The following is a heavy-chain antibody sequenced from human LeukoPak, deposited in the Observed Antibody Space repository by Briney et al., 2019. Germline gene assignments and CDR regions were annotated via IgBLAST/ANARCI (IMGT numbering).Heavy chain of an antibody. J-gene: IGHJ5*02. D-gene: IGHD2-2*01. CDR1: GYTFTSYD. CDR2: MNPNSGNT. V-gene: IGHV1-8*03. Sequence: ASVKVSRKASGYTFTSYDINWVRQATGQGLEWMGWMNPNSGNTGYAQKFQGRVTITRNTSISTAYMELSSLRSEDTAVYYCARGGIVVVPAATHNWFDPWGQGTLVTVSS. CDR3: ARGGIVVVPAATHNWFDP.